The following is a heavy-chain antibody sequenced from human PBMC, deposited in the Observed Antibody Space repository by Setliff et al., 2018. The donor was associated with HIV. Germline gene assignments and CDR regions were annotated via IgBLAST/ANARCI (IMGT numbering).Heavy chain of an antibody. CDR1: GYTLSELT. V-gene: IGHV1-24*01. Sequence: ASVKVPCQVSGYTLSELTMHWVRQAPGKGLEWMGRFDPEDGDTLYAQRLQGRVIMTEDSSTDTAYMELSSLTSDDTAVYYCATAKEHWLSEGGFDYWGQGTQVTVSS. J-gene: IGHJ4*02. CDR2: FDPEDGDT. CDR3: ATAKEHWLSEGGFDY. D-gene: IGHD6-19*01.